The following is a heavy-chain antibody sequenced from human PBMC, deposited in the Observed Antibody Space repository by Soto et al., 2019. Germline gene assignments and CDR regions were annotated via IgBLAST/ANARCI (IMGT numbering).Heavy chain of an antibody. CDR1: GDSISSNNYY. Sequence: SETLSLTCTVSGDSISSNNYYWGWIRQPPGKGLEWIGNIYYSGSTYYNPSLKSRVTISVDTSKNQFSLKLSSVTAADTAVYYCASLWFGELLPHYWGQGTLVTVSS. CDR3: ASLWFGELLPHY. D-gene: IGHD3-10*01. V-gene: IGHV4-39*01. CDR2: IYYSGST. J-gene: IGHJ4*02.